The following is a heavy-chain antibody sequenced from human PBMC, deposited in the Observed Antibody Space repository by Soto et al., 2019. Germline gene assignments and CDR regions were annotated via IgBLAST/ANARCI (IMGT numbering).Heavy chain of an antibody. D-gene: IGHD3-22*01. J-gene: IGHJ4*02. Sequence: PSETLSLTCTVPGGSISSYYLSWIRQPPGKGLEWIGYIYYSGSTNYNPSLKSRVTISVDTSKNQFSLKLSSVTAADTAVYYCARVGDYYDSSGSFDYWGQGTLVTVSS. V-gene: IGHV4-59*01. CDR3: ARVGDYYDSSGSFDY. CDR2: IYYSGST. CDR1: GGSISSYY.